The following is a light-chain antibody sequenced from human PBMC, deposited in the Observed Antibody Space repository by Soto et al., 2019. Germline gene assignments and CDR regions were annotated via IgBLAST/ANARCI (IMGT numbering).Light chain of an antibody. V-gene: IGKV3-11*01. CDR2: DAS. Sequence: DIILTQSPATLSLSPGERATLSCRASQSVGTSLDWIQQRPGQAHRLLLSDASTRATGIPARFSGSGSGTDFPLAITGLQHDDVAVYYWQQRTNWPPRDTFGQGTKLELK. CDR3: QQRTNWPPRDT. J-gene: IGKJ2*01. CDR1: QSVGTS.